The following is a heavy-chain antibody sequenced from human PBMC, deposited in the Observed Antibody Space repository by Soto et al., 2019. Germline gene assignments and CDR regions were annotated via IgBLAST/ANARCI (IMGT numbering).Heavy chain of an antibody. V-gene: IGHV3-53*04. J-gene: IGHJ4*02. D-gene: IGHD2-15*01. CDR1: GFTVSSNY. CDR3: ARRGYRGDCSGGSCYSPVWWSYFDY. CDR2: IYSGGST. Sequence: EVQLVESGGGLVQPGGSLRLSCAASGFTVSSNYMSWVRQAPGKGLEWVSVIYSGGSTYYADSVKGRFTISRHNSKNTLYLQMNSLRAEDTAVYYCARRGYRGDCSGGSCYSPVWWSYFDYWGQGTLVTVSS.